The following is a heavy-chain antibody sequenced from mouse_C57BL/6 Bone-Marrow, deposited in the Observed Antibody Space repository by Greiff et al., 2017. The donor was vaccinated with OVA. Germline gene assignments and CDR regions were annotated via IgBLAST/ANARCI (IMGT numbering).Heavy chain of an antibody. CDR2: ISSGGSYT. CDR1: GFTFSSYG. J-gene: IGHJ2*01. V-gene: IGHV5-6*01. CDR3: ARRGTVVAMDYFDY. Sequence: VQLKESGGDLVKPGGSLKLSCAASGFTFSSYGMSWVRQTPDKRLEWVATISSGGSYTYYPDSVKGRFTISRDNAKNTLYLQMSSLKSEDTAMYYCARRGTVVAMDYFDYWGQGTTLTVSS. D-gene: IGHD1-1*01.